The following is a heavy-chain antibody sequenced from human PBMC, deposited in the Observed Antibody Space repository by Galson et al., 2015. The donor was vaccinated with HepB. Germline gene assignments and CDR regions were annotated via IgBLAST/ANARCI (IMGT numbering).Heavy chain of an antibody. J-gene: IGHJ6*02. CDR2: ISYDGSNK. CDR3: AKARGSGYDSAYYYYGMDV. CDR1: GFTFSSYG. V-gene: IGHV3-30*18. Sequence: SLRLSCAASGFTFSSYGMHWVRQAPGKGLEWVAVISYDGSNKYYADSVKGRFTISRDNSKNTLYLQMNSLRAEDTAVYYCAKARGSGYDSAYYYYGMDVWGQGTTVTVSS. D-gene: IGHD5-12*01.